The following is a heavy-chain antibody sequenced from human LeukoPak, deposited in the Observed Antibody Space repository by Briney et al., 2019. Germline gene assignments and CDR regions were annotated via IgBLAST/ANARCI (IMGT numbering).Heavy chain of an antibody. CDR3: ARDGTGATPFDY. D-gene: IGHD1-26*01. J-gene: IGHJ4*02. CDR2: INPNSGGT. CDR1: GYTFTGYY. V-gene: IGHV1-2*02. Sequence: ASVKVSCKASGYTFTGYYVHWVRQAPGQGLEWMGWINPNSGGTNYAQKFQGRVTMTRDTSISTAYMELSRLRSDDTAVYYCARDGTGATPFDYWGQGTLVTVSS.